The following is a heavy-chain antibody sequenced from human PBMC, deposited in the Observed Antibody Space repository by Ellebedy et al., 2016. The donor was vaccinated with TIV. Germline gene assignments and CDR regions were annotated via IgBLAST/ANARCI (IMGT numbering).Heavy chain of an antibody. D-gene: IGHD2-15*01. Sequence: SVKVSXXASGYTFTSYGISWVRQAPGQGLEWMGGIIPIFGTANYAQKFQGRVTITADESTSTAYMELSSLRSEDTAVYYCARESGYCSGGSCYSAPNWFDPWGQGTLVTVSS. J-gene: IGHJ5*02. CDR1: GYTFTSYG. CDR3: ARESGYCSGGSCYSAPNWFDP. CDR2: IIPIFGTA. V-gene: IGHV1-69*13.